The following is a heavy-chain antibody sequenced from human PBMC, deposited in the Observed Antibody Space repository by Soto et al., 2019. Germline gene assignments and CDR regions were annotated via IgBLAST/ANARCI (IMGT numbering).Heavy chain of an antibody. D-gene: IGHD2-15*01. Sequence: QVQLQESGPGLVKPSETLSLTCTVSGGSISSYYWSWIRQPPGKGLEWIGYIYYSGSTNYNPSLKSRVTISVDTSKNQFSLKLSSVTAADTAVYYCARLGYCSGGSCYSENWYFDLWGRGTLVTVSS. CDR2: IYYSGST. CDR3: ARLGYCSGGSCYSENWYFDL. J-gene: IGHJ2*01. V-gene: IGHV4-59*08. CDR1: GGSISSYY.